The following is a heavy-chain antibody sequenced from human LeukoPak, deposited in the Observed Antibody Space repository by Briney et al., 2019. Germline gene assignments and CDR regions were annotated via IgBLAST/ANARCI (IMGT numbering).Heavy chain of an antibody. CDR2: IIPIFGTA. V-gene: IGHV1-69*05. D-gene: IGHD1-20*01. CDR3: ASRYNWNDPQKNYYYYYMDV. CDR1: GGTFSSYA. Sequence: SVKVSCKASGGTFSSYAISWGRQAPGQGLEWMGGIIPIFGTANYAQKFHGRVTITTDESTSTAYMELSSLRSEDTAVYYCASRYNWNDPQKNYYYYYMDVWGKGTTVTVSS. J-gene: IGHJ6*03.